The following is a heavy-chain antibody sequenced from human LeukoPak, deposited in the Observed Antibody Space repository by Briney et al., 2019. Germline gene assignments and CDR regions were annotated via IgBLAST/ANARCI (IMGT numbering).Heavy chain of an antibody. Sequence: SSETLSLTCTVSGDSISTSYWSWIRRPPGKGLEWIGHIYSSGTTVYNPSLSGRVTISVDTSKKQLYLKLTAVTAADTAVYYCARDRQPSWYRGLDVRGQGTTVTVSS. CDR3: ARDRQPSWYRGLDV. J-gene: IGHJ6*02. CDR1: GDSISTSY. D-gene: IGHD6-13*01. V-gene: IGHV4-59*01. CDR2: IYSSGTT.